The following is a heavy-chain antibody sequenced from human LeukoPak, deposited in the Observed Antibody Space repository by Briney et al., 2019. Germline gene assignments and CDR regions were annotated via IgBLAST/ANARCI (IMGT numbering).Heavy chain of an antibody. CDR2: ISSSSSYI. Sequence: GGSLRLSCAASGFTFSSYWMHWVRQAPGKGLEWVSSISSSSSYIYYADSVKGRFTISRDNAKNSLYLQMNSLRAEDTAVYYCARDLSGGSGSYYWYYYYYMDVWGKGTTVTISS. CDR1: GFTFSSYW. D-gene: IGHD3-10*01. V-gene: IGHV3-21*01. J-gene: IGHJ6*03. CDR3: ARDLSGGSGSYYWYYYYYMDV.